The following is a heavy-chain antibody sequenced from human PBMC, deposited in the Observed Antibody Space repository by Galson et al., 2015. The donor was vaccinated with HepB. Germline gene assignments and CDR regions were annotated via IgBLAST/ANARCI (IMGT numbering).Heavy chain of an antibody. CDR3: ARIEGYCTNGVCYPRGFDY. Sequence: SVKVSCKASGYTFTGYYMHWVRQAPGQGLEWMGWINPNSGGTNYAQKFQGWVTMTRDTSISTAYMELSRLRSDDTAVYYCARIEGYCTNGVCYPRGFDYWGQGTLVTVSS. J-gene: IGHJ4*02. CDR1: GYTFTGYY. D-gene: IGHD2-8*01. V-gene: IGHV1-2*04. CDR2: INPNSGGT.